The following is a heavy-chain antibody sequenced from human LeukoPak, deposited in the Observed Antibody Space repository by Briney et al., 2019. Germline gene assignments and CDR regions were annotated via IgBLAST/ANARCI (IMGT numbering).Heavy chain of an antibody. V-gene: IGHV1-8*03. J-gene: IGHJ3*02. D-gene: IGHD2-8*01. Sequence: ASVKVSCKASGYTFTSYDINWGRQATGQGLEWMGWMNPNSGNTGYAQKFQGRVTITRNTSISTAYMELSSLRSEDTAVYYCARTKVADAFDIWGQGTMVTVSS. CDR2: MNPNSGNT. CDR3: ARTKVADAFDI. CDR1: GYTFTSYD.